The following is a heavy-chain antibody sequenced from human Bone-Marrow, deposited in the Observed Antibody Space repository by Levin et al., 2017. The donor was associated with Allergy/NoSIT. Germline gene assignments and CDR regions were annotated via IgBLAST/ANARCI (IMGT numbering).Heavy chain of an antibody. J-gene: IGHJ3*02. CDR3: AREPNAFEI. Sequence: SQTLSLTCTVSGGSVSSGSYYWSWIRQPPGKGLEWIGYIYYSGSTNYNPSLKGRVTISLDTSKNQFSLKLSSVTAADTAVYYCAREPNAFEIWGQGTMVTVS. CDR2: IYYSGST. V-gene: IGHV4-61*01. CDR1: GGSVSSGSYY.